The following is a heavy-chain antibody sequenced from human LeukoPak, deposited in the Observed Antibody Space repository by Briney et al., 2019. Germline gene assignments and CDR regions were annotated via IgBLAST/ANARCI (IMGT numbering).Heavy chain of an antibody. Sequence: SETLSLTCAVYGGSFSGHYWSWIRQPPGKGLEWIGEINHSGSTNYNPSLKSRVTISVDTSKNQFSLKLSSVTAADTAVYYCARGGIPSPDVDTAMGSFDYWGQGTLVTVSS. V-gene: IGHV4-34*01. CDR1: GGSFSGHY. CDR2: INHSGST. J-gene: IGHJ4*02. D-gene: IGHD5-18*01. CDR3: ARGGIPSPDVDTAMGSFDY.